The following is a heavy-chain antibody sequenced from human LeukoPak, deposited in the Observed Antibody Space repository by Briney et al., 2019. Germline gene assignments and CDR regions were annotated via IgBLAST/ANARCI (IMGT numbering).Heavy chain of an antibody. CDR1: GFTVSSNY. J-gene: IGHJ4*02. CDR3: AATYYDFWSGYPYFDY. CDR2: IYSGGST. D-gene: IGHD3-3*01. V-gene: IGHV3-66*02. Sequence: GSLRLSCAASGFTVSSNYMSWVRQAPGKGLEWVSVIYSGGSTYYADSVKGRFTISRDNPKNTLYLQMNSLRAEDTAVYYCAATYYDFWSGYPYFDYWGQGTLVTVSS.